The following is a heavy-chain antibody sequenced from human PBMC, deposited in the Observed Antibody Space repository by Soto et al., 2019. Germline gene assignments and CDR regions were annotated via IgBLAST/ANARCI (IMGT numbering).Heavy chain of an antibody. D-gene: IGHD3-16*02. CDR1: GDTDTNYV. CDR3: EAEMTFGKLSVV. J-gene: IGHJ6*02. V-gene: IGHV1-69*01. CDR2: IFPKFGTT. Sequence: QVQLVQSGAEVKKPGSSVKVSCKASGDTDTNYVISWVRQAPGQGLEWMGGIFPKFGTTYSAQKLQDRLTITAEESTSTVYMQLSSLILDDTAVYFCEAEMTFGKLSVVWGQGTAVSVSS.